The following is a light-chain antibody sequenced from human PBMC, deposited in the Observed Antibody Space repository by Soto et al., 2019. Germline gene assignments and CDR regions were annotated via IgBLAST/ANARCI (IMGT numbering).Light chain of an antibody. J-gene: IGLJ2*01. V-gene: IGLV2-14*01. CDR3: SSYTSSSTLVV. CDR2: DVS. CDR1: SSDVGGYSF. Sequence: QSVLTQPASVSGSPGQSITISCTGTSSDVGGYSFVSWYQQHPGKAPKLMIYDVSNRPSGVSNRFSGSKSGNTASLTISGLQAEDAADYYCSSYTSSSTLVVFGGGTKVTVL.